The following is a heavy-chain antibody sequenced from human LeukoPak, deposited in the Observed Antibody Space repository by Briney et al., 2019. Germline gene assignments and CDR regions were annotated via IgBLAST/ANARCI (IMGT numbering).Heavy chain of an antibody. J-gene: IGHJ6*03. V-gene: IGHV4-34*01. CDR1: GRSFSNFY. Sequence: PSETLSLTCAVDGRSFSNFYWRWIRQTPAQGPDWIGGINLTGNTNYNPSLTDHTRPPMTRVTISVDSSKSELSLKVSSVTAADTGVYYCARVRHDPLEYGYYMDVWGKGPTVTVSS. CDR3: ARVRHDPLEYGYYMDV. CDR2: INLTGNT. D-gene: IGHD3-3*01.